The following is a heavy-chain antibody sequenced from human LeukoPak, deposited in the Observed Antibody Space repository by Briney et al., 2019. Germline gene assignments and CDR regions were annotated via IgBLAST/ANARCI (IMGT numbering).Heavy chain of an antibody. CDR2: INPNSGGT. Sequence: ASVKVSCKASGYTFTGYYMHWVRQAPGQGLEWMGRINPNSGGTNYAQKLQGRVTMTTDTSTSTAYMELRSLRSDDTAVYYCASYSGSYPRSFDYGGQGTLVTVSS. CDR3: ASYSGSYPRSFDY. CDR1: GYTFTGYY. J-gene: IGHJ4*02. D-gene: IGHD1-26*01. V-gene: IGHV1-2*06.